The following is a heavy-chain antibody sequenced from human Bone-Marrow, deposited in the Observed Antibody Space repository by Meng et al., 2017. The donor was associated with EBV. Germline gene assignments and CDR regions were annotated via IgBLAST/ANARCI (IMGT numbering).Heavy chain of an antibody. J-gene: IGHJ5*02. CDR1: GGLVSSYE. CDR2: IILIFGTA. Sequence: VQVVQSGAEVRRPGSAVKVSCKASGGLVSSYEISWVRQAPGQGLEWMGGIILIFGTANYAQKFQGSVTITADESTSTAYMELSSLRSEDTAVYYCARASAVAGTWWFDPWGQGTLVTVSS. CDR3: ARASAVAGTWWFDP. V-gene: IGHV1-69*01. D-gene: IGHD6-19*01.